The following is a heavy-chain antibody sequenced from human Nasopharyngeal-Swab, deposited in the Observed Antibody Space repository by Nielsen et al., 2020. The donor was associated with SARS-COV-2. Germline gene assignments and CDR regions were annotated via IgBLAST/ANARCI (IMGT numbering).Heavy chain of an antibody. CDR1: GYRFTDYW. D-gene: IGHD1-26*01. Sequence: ESLKISGATSGYRFTDYWIAWVRQAPGKGLECMGTIFPGDSDTRYSPSFEGRVTISVDQSITTAYLHWTSLKASDTAKYYCAIGAAVGTLFHGMDVWGQGTMVTVSS. J-gene: IGHJ6*02. CDR2: IFPGDSDT. V-gene: IGHV5-51*01. CDR3: AIGAAVGTLFHGMDV.